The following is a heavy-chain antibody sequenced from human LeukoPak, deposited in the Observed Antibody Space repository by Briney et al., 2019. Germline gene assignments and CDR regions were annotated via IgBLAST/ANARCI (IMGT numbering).Heavy chain of an antibody. CDR1: GFTLSSYA. J-gene: IGHJ6*03. Sequence: GGSLSLSCAASGFTLSSYAMSWVRQAPGRGRVWVSGISASGGSTYYADSLKGRFTISRYNSKNRLYLQMNSLRDEDTAVYYCAKVMKGSERLTMVRGVIIKTAGLYYMDVWGKGTTVTVSS. D-gene: IGHD3-10*01. CDR2: ISASGGST. V-gene: IGHV3-23*01. CDR3: AKVMKGSERLTMVRGVIIKTAGLYYMDV.